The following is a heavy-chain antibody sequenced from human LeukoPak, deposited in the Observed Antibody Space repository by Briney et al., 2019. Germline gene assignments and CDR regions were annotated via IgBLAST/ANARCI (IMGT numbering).Heavy chain of an antibody. Sequence: PSETLSLTCTVSGGPISGYYWSWPRQPAGKGLEWIGRIYTSGSTNYNPSLKSRVTMSVDTSKNQFSLKLSSVTAADTAVYYCARASYCSGGSCYYLFDYWGQGTLVTVSS. CDR2: IYTSGST. CDR1: GGPISGYY. CDR3: ARASYCSGGSCYYLFDY. V-gene: IGHV4-4*07. D-gene: IGHD2-15*01. J-gene: IGHJ4*02.